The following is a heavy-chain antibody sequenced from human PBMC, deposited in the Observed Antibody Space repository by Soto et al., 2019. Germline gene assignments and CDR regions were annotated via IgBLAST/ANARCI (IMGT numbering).Heavy chain of an antibody. V-gene: IGHV1-18*04. D-gene: IGHD2-2*01. CDR2: VSGNNGAS. Sequence: ASVKVSCKASGYSSADFGISWVRQAPGQGLEWMGWVSGNNGASNPAPKVQGRITMTLDTSTGVSYMALRSLRSDDTAIYYCVRDQKYFRVNGNWFDSWGQGTLVTVSS. J-gene: IGHJ5*01. CDR1: GYSSADFG. CDR3: VRDQKYFRVNGNWFDS.